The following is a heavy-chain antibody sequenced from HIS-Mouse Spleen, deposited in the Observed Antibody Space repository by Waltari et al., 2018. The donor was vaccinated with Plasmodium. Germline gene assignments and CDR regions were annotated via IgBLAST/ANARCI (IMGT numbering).Heavy chain of an antibody. V-gene: IGHV3-15*01. CDR1: GFTFSNAW. D-gene: IGHD3-3*01. CDR2: IKRKTDGGKT. Sequence: EVQLVESGGGLVKPGGSLRLSCAASGFTFSNAWMSWVRQAPGKGLEWVGRIKRKTDGGKTDSAGPVKGSFTISRDDSKNRLYLQMNRLKTEDTAVYYCTTDSRNYDLLVFDYWGQGTLVTVSS. CDR3: TTDSRNYDLLVFDY. J-gene: IGHJ4*02.